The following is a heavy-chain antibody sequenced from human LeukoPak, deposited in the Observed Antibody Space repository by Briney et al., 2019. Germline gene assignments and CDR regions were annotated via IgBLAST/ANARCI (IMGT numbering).Heavy chain of an antibody. CDR1: GGTFSSYA. CDR3: ASRPIAAANYYYYYYMDV. D-gene: IGHD6-13*01. Sequence: SVKVSCKGTGGTFSSYAISWVRQAPGQGLEWMGGIIPIFGTANYAQKFQGRVTITTDESTSTAYMELSSLRSEDTAVYYCASRPIAAANYYYYYYMDVWGKGTTVTVSS. J-gene: IGHJ6*03. CDR2: IIPIFGTA. V-gene: IGHV1-69*05.